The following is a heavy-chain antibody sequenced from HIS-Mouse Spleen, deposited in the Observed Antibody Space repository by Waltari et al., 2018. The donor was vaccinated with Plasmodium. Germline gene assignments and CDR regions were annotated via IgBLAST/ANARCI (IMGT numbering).Heavy chain of an antibody. CDR1: GFTFSSYW. Sequence: EVQLVESGGGLVQPGGSLGLPWSASGFTFSSYWMHWVGQAPGKGLEWVANIKQDGSEKYYVDSVKGRFTISRDNAKNSLYLQMNSLRAEDTAVYYCARDRRRGFDYWGQGTLVTVSS. CDR2: IKQDGSEK. CDR3: ARDRRRGFDY. J-gene: IGHJ4*02. V-gene: IGHV3-7*01.